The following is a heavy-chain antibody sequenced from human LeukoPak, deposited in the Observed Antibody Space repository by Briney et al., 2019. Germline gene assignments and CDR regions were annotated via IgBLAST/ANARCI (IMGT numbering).Heavy chain of an antibody. D-gene: IGHD5-12*01. CDR1: GFTFSSYS. J-gene: IGHJ4*02. Sequence: GGSLRLSCAASGFTFSSYSMNWVRQAPGQGLEWVSSISSSSSYIYYADSVKGRFTISRDNAKNSLYLQMNSLRAEDTAVYYCARWGHISGYDPFLDYWGQGTLVTVSS. CDR2: ISSSSSYI. CDR3: ARWGHISGYDPFLDY. V-gene: IGHV3-21*03.